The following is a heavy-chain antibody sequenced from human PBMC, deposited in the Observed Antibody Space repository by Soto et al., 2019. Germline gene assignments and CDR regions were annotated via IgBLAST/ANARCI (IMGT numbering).Heavy chain of an antibody. Sequence: PGGSLRLSCAASGFTFSSYAMHWVRQAPGKGLEWVAVISYDGSNKYYADSVKGRFTISRDNSKNTLYLQMNSLRAEGTAVYYCARDVLYGGRYYYYGMDVWGQGTTVTVSS. J-gene: IGHJ6*02. CDR2: ISYDGSNK. D-gene: IGHD2-15*01. CDR1: GFTFSSYA. CDR3: ARDVLYGGRYYYYGMDV. V-gene: IGHV3-30-3*01.